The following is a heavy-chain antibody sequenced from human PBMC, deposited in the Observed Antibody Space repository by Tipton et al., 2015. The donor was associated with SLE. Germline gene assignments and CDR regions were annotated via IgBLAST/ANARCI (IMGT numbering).Heavy chain of an antibody. J-gene: IGHJ6*02. CDR1: GGSFSDYY. V-gene: IGHV4-34*01. Sequence: LRLSCAVYGGSFSDYYWSWIRQPPGKGLEWIGEIDHSGSTTYNPSLKSRVTVSLDTSNNQFSLKVTSVTGADTAVYFCARVLSTVGLDYYYYGMDVWGQGSTVTVSS. CDR3: ARVLSTVGLDYYYYGMDV. CDR2: IDHSGST. D-gene: IGHD1-26*01.